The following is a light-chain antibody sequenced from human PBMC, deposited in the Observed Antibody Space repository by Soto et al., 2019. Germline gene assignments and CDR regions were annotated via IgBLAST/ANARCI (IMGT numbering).Light chain of an antibody. CDR1: QSISSW. V-gene: IGKV1-5*03. Sequence: DIQMTQSPSTLSASVGDRVTITCRASQSISSWLAWYQQKPGKAPKLLIYKASSLESGVPSRFSGSGSGTEFTLTISSLQPDDFATYYCQQYNSSNHCGPFGQGTKVEIK. J-gene: IGKJ1*01. CDR3: QQYNSSNHCGP. CDR2: KAS.